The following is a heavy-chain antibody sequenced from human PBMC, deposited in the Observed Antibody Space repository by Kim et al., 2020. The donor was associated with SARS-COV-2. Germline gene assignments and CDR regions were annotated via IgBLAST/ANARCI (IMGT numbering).Heavy chain of an antibody. V-gene: IGHV3-33*01. CDR3: AREGRDHWHLDAVGI. Sequence: GGSLRLSCAASGFTFSNYGMHWVRQAPGKGLEGVAVIWFDGSNKYYADSVKGRFTISRDNSKNMLSLGMKSLRGDDTALYYCAREGRDHWHLDAVGIWG. D-gene: IGHD1-1*01. J-gene: IGHJ3*02. CDR2: IWFDGSNK. CDR1: GFTFSNYG.